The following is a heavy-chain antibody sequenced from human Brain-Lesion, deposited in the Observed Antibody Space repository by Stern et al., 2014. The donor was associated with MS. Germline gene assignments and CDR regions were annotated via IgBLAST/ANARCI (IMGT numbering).Heavy chain of an antibody. D-gene: IGHD5-12*01. V-gene: IGHV4-61*02. J-gene: IGHJ4*02. CDR3: ARETGGYTYGDTDFFDY. CDR1: GGSISSGSFY. Sequence: QLVQSGPGLVKPSQTLSLTCIVSGGSISSGSFYWNWIRQPAGRGLEWIGRIYSSGSTNYNPYLKSRVTISGDTSKTQFSLKLISRTAADTAIYYCARETGGYTYGDTDFFDYWGQGALVTVSS. CDR2: IYSSGST.